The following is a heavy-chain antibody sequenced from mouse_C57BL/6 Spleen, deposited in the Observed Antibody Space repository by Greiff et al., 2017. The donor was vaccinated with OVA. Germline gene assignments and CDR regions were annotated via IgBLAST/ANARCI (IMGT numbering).Heavy chain of an antibody. J-gene: IGHJ2*01. V-gene: IGHV1-64*01. CDR1: GYTFTSYW. D-gene: IGHD1-1*01. CDR2: IHPNSGST. Sequence: VQLQQPGAELVKPGASVKLSCKASGYTFTSYWMHWVKQRPGQGLEWIGMIHPNSGSTNYNEKFKSKATLTVDKSSSTAYMQLSSLTSEDSAVYYCARAAHYYGSSYGYWGQGTTLTVSS. CDR3: ARAAHYYGSSYGY.